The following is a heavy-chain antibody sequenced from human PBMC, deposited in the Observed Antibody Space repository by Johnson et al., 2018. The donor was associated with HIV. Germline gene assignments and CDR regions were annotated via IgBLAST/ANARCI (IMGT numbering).Heavy chain of an antibody. CDR2: INWNGGST. J-gene: IGHJ3*02. CDR3: ARVVSSLTSPPDI. D-gene: IGHD6-6*01. Sequence: VQLVESGGGLVQPGGSLRLSCAVSGFTFDDYGMSWVRQAPGKGLEWVSGINWNGGSTYYADSVKGRFTISRDNAKNSLYLQMNSLRAEDTAVYYCARVVSSLTSPPDIWGQGTMVTVSS. CDR1: GFTFDDYG. V-gene: IGHV3-20*04.